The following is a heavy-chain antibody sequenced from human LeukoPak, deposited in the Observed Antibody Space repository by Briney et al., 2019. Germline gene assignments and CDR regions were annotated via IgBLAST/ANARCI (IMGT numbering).Heavy chain of an antibody. D-gene: IGHD3-16*02. CDR3: ARLRGGYREFDY. CDR2: IYYSGNT. V-gene: IGHV4-59*02. Sequence: SETLSLTCTVSDGSVSGYYWTWIRQPAGRGLEWIGYIYYSGNTNYNPSLKSRLTMSVDTSKNQFSLKLTSVNAADTALYYCARLRGGYREFDYWGQGTLVTVSS. CDR1: DGSVSGYY. J-gene: IGHJ4*02.